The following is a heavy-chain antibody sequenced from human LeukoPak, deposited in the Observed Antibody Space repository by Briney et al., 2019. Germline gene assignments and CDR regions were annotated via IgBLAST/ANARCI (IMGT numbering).Heavy chain of an antibody. Sequence: GGSLRLSCAVSGFTFSSYWMSWVRQAPGKGLEWVSTITDSGGTTYYADSVKGRFTISRDNSKNTLYLQMNSLRGEDTAVYYCAKVPYSDYGAGRPPFMDVWGHGTTVAISS. CDR2: ITDSGGTT. CDR3: AKVPYSDYGAGRPPFMDV. D-gene: IGHD3-10*01. J-gene: IGHJ6*02. V-gene: IGHV3-23*01. CDR1: GFTFSSYW.